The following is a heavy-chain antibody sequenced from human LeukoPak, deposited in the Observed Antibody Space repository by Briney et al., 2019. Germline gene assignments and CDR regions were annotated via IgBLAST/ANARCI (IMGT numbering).Heavy chain of an antibody. V-gene: IGHV1-69*02. Sequence: ASVKVSCKASGGTLSSFTISWVRQAPGQGPEWMGRIIPILGIANYAHKFQGRVTITADKSTSTAYMELSSLRSEDTAVYYCVSPDDSGSYEYFQHWGQGTLVSVSS. CDR1: GGTLSSFT. D-gene: IGHD1-26*01. CDR2: IIPILGIA. J-gene: IGHJ1*01. CDR3: VSPDDSGSYEYFQH.